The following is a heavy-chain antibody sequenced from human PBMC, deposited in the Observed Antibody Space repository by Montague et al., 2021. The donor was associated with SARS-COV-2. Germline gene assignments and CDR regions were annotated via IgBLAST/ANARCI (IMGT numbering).Heavy chain of an antibody. Sequence: SETLSLTCSVSGVSITTYYWSWIRQPPGKGLEWIGYIYYSGSTNYNPSLKSRVTISIGTSKNQFSLELSSVTAADMAVYYCASPGGYCTGGSCYYVYWGQGTLVTVSS. D-gene: IGHD2-15*01. CDR1: GVSITTYY. J-gene: IGHJ4*02. CDR2: IYYSGST. V-gene: IGHV4-59*01. CDR3: ASPGGYCTGGSCYYVY.